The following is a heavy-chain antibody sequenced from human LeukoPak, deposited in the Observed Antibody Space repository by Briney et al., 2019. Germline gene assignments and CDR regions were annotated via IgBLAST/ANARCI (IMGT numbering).Heavy chain of an antibody. D-gene: IGHD6-13*01. J-gene: IGHJ4*02. CDR3: ARADSTWYYFDY. V-gene: IGHV3-7*03. CDR1: GFTFSSYW. CDR2: IKQDGSEK. Sequence: GGSLRLSCVASGFTFSSYWMHWVRQDPRKGLVWVANIKQDGSEKYYVDSVKGRFTISRDNARNSLYLQMNSLRAEDTAVYYCARADSTWYYFDYWGQGTLVTVSS.